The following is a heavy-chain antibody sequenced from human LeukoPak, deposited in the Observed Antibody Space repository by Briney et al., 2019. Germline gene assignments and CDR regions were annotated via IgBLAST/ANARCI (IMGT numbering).Heavy chain of an antibody. CDR1: GFTFSTYS. J-gene: IGHJ4*02. CDR3: ATDQGSSWRTGLDY. CDR2: ISSSSTYI. V-gene: IGHV3-21*01. D-gene: IGHD6-13*01. Sequence: GGSLRLSCAASGFTFSTYSMNWVRQAPGKGLEWVSSISSSSTYIYYSDSVKGRFTISRDNAKNSLYLQMSSLRAEDTAVYHCATDQGSSWRTGLDYWGQGTLVTVSS.